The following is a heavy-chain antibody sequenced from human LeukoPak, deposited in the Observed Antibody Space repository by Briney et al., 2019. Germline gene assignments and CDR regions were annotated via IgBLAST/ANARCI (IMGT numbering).Heavy chain of an antibody. J-gene: IGHJ4*02. CDR2: ISRSSNYI. Sequence: PGGSLRLSCAASGFTFSTYSMNWVRQAPGKGLEWVSSISRSSNYIYYADSVKGRFTISRDNAKNSLYLQMNSLRVEDTAVYYCARGHTAVTRHFDFWGQGTLVTVSS. V-gene: IGHV3-21*01. CDR1: GFTFSTYS. D-gene: IGHD4-17*01. CDR3: ARGHTAVTRHFDF.